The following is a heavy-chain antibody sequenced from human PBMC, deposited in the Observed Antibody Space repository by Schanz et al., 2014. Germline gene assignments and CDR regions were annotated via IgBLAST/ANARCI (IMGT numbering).Heavy chain of an antibody. J-gene: IGHJ3*02. Sequence: QVQLVQSGAEVKKPGSSMKVSCKASGGTFNSYTISWVRQAPGQGLEWMGWISPYNGNTNYAQKLQGRVTMTADTSTSTAYMELSSLRSDDTAVYYCARGGGPEDVFDIWGQGTILTVSS. V-gene: IGHV1-18*01. CDR1: GGTFNSYT. CDR2: ISPYNGNT. CDR3: ARGGGPEDVFDI. D-gene: IGHD5-12*01.